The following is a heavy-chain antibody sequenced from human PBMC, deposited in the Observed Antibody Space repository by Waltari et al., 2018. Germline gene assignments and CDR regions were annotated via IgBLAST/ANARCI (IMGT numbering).Heavy chain of an antibody. V-gene: IGHV3-48*04. Sequence: EVQLVESGGNLVQPGGSLRLSCIASGFPFSTYSMNWVRQAPGKGLGWIYDITGSSRTIYYTDSVKGRFTVSRDNAKNSLFLQRSSLRVEDTAVYYCARPVAAAGNYGMDVWGQGTTVTVSS. CDR3: ARPVAAAGNYGMDV. CDR2: ITGSSRTI. D-gene: IGHD6-13*01. CDR1: GFPFSTYS. J-gene: IGHJ6*02.